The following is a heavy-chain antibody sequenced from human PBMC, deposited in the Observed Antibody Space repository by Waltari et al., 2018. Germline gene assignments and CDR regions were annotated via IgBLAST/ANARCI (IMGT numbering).Heavy chain of an antibody. J-gene: IGHJ4*02. Sequence: EGQLVESGGGLVQPGGSLRLSCAASGLTFRDHWMPWVRQAPGQGLVWISRISSDGTGTDYADSVQGRCVISRDNARDTLYLQMNNLRAEDTALYYCARLEAEQWLGVYWGPGTLVTVSS. CDR2: ISSDGTGT. CDR3: ARLEAEQWLGVY. CDR1: GLTFRDHW. D-gene: IGHD6-19*01. V-gene: IGHV3-74*01.